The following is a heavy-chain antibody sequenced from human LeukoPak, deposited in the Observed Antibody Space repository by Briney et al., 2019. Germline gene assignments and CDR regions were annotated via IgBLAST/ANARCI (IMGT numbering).Heavy chain of an antibody. J-gene: IGHJ4*02. CDR2: ISAYNGNT. Sequence: ASVKVSCKASGYTFTGYYMHWVRQAPGQGLEWMGWISAYNGNTNYAQKLQGRVTMTTDTSTSTAYMELRSLRSDDTAVYYCARTPRVRYFGQESQLDYWGQGTLVTVSS. CDR1: GYTFTGYY. CDR3: ARTPRVRYFGQESQLDY. D-gene: IGHD3-9*01. V-gene: IGHV1-18*04.